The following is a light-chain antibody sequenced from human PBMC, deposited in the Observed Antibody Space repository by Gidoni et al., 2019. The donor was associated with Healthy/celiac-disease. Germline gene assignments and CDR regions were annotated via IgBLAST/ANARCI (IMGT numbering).Light chain of an antibody. V-gene: IGKV1-39*01. CDR2: AAY. CDR3: QQSYSTPRT. Sequence: DIQMTQSPSSLSASVGDRVTITCRASQSISSYLNWYQQKPGKAPKLRISAAYSLQSGVPLRFSGSGSGTDFTLSISSLQPEDFATYYCQQSYSTPRTFGQGTQVEIK. J-gene: IGKJ1*01. CDR1: QSISSY.